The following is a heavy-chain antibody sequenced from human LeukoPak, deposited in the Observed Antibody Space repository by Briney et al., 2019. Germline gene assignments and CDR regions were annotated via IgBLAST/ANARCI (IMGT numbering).Heavy chain of an antibody. V-gene: IGHV3-7*01. J-gene: IGHJ3*02. CDR1: GFTFSNYW. CDR3: ASIYGDYKRDAFDI. Sequence: GGSRRLSCVASGFTFSNYWMSWVRQAPGKGLECVANIKEDGSEKYYVDSVKGRFTISRDNAKNSLYLQMNSLRAEDTAVYYCASIYGDYKRDAFDIWGQGTMVTISS. CDR2: IKEDGSEK. D-gene: IGHD4-17*01.